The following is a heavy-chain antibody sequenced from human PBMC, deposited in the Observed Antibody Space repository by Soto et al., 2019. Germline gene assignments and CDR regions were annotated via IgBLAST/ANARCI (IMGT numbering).Heavy chain of an antibody. CDR3: ARDLAVRGVIIRTFDY. D-gene: IGHD3-10*01. J-gene: IGHJ4*02. CDR1: GFTFSSYA. CDR2: ISGSGGST. V-gene: IGHV3-23*01. Sequence: GGSLRLSCAASGFTFSSYAMSWVRQAPGKGLEWVSAISGSGGSTYYADSVKGRFTISRDNSKNTLYLQMNSLRAEDTAVYYCARDLAVRGVIIRTFDYWGQGTLVTVSS.